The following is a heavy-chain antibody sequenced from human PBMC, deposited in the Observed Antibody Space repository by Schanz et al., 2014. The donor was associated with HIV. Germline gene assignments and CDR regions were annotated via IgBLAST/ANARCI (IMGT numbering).Heavy chain of an antibody. Sequence: VQLVESGGGVVQPGRSLRLSCAASGFIFNDFAMHWVRQAPGKGLEWVANIKEDGIEKYYVDSVKGRFTISRDNAKNSLYLNMYSLRAEDTAVYFCAKSNGGDTAVVQYYFDYWGQGTLVSVSS. CDR2: IKEDGIEK. CDR1: GFIFNDFA. V-gene: IGHV3-7*01. J-gene: IGHJ4*02. CDR3: AKSNGGDTAVVQYYFDY. D-gene: IGHD5-18*01.